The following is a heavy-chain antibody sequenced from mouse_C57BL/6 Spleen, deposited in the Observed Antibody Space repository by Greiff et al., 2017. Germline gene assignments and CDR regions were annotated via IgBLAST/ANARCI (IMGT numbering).Heavy chain of an antibody. V-gene: IGHV1-22*01. CDR3: ARGDSSGYWFAY. CDR2: INPNNGGT. D-gene: IGHD3-2*02. Sequence: VQLQQSGPELVKPGASVKMSCKASGYTFTDYNMHWVKQSHGKSLEWIGYINPNNGGTSYNQKFKGMATLTVNKSSSTAYMELRSLTSEDSAVYYCARGDSSGYWFAYWGQGTLVTVSA. J-gene: IGHJ3*01. CDR1: GYTFTDYN.